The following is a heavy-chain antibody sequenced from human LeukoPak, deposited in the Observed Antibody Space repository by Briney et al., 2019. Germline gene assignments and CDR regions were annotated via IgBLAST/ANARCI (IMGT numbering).Heavy chain of an antibody. CDR1: GFTFDDYA. CDR3: AKGVLLTGYYYYYSMDV. CDR2: ISWDGGST. J-gene: IGHJ6*02. V-gene: IGHV3-43D*03. Sequence: GGSLRLSCAASGFTFDDYAMHWVRQAPGKGLEWVSFISWDGGSTYYADSVKGRFTISRDNSKNSLYLQMNSLRAEDSALYYCAKGVLLTGYYYYYSMDVWGQGTTVTVSS. D-gene: IGHD3-9*01.